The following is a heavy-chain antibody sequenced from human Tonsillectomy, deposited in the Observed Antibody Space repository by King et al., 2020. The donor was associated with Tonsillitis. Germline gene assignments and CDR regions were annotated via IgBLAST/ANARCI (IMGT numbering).Heavy chain of an antibody. CDR1: RFSFSTYG. D-gene: IGHD4-17*01. CDR3: ARGINDYGDYVGWFDP. J-gene: IGHJ5*02. V-gene: IGHV3-33*05. Sequence: VQLVESGRGVVQPGRSLRLSCAASRFSFSTYGMHWVRQAPGKGLEWVAVISYDGSNKYYADSVKGRFTISRDNSKNILYLQMNSLRAEDTAVYYCARGINDYGDYVGWFDPWGQGTLVTVSS. CDR2: ISYDGSNK.